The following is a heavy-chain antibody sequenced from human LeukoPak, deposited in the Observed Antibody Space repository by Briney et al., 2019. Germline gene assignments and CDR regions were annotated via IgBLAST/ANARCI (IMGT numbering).Heavy chain of an antibody. CDR1: GYTFTGYY. Sequence: GASVKVSCTASGYTFTGYYMHWVRQAPGQGLEWMGWINPNSGGTNYAQKFQGRVTMTRDTSISTAYMELSRLRSDDTAVYYCARAVNGIFLTDYWGQGTLVTVSS. CDR2: INPNSGGT. V-gene: IGHV1-2*02. CDR3: ARAVNGIFLTDY. D-gene: IGHD3-3*01. J-gene: IGHJ4*02.